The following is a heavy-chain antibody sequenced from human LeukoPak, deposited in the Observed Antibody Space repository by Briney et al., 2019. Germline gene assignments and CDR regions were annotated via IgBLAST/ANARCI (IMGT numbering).Heavy chain of an antibody. CDR2: INPSGGST. V-gene: IGHV1-46*01. J-gene: IGHJ4*02. Sequence: ASVKVSCKASGYTFTSYYMHWVRQAPGQGLEWMGIINPSGGSTSYAQKFQGRVTMTRDMSTSTVYMELSSLRAEDTAVYYCAKDFCSGGSCYSLNYWGQGTLVTVSS. CDR1: GYTFTSYY. CDR3: AKDFCSGGSCYSLNY. D-gene: IGHD2-15*01.